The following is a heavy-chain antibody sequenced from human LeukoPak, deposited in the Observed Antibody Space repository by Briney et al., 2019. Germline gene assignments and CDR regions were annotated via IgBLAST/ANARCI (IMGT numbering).Heavy chain of an antibody. V-gene: IGHV4-34*01. Sequence: SETLSLTCAVYGGSFSGYYWSWIRQPPGKGLEWIREINHSGSTNYNPSLKSRVTISVDTSKNQFSLKLSSVTAADTAVYYCARARYSSSWFSRPFDYWGQGTLVTVSS. CDR3: ARARYSSSWFSRPFDY. D-gene: IGHD6-13*01. J-gene: IGHJ4*02. CDR1: GGSFSGYY. CDR2: INHSGST.